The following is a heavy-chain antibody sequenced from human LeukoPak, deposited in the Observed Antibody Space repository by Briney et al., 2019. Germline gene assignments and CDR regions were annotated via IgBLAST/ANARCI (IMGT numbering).Heavy chain of an antibody. CDR1: GFTFSSYW. V-gene: IGHV3-74*01. CDR2: INSDGSST. D-gene: IGHD2-2*01. J-gene: IGHJ4*02. Sequence: GGSLRLSCAASGFTFSSYWMHWVRQAPGKGLVWVSRINSDGSSTSYADSAKGRFTISRDNAKNTLYLQVNSLRAEDTAVYYCARGYCSSTSCHLSSWGQGTLVTVSS. CDR3: ARGYCSSTSCHLSS.